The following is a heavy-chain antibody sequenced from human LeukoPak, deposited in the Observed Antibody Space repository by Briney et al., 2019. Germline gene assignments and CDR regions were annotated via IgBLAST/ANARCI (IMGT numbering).Heavy chain of an antibody. J-gene: IGHJ4*02. D-gene: IGHD7-27*01. Sequence: GGTLRLSRAASGFTFSRHGMNWVRQAPGKGLEWVSGISPSGDILYYADSVKGQFTISRDNSKNTLYLQMNSLRAEDTAVYYCAKAANWGSFDYWGQGTLVTVSS. CDR3: AKAANWGSFDY. CDR2: ISPSGDIL. CDR1: GFTFSRHG. V-gene: IGHV3-23*01.